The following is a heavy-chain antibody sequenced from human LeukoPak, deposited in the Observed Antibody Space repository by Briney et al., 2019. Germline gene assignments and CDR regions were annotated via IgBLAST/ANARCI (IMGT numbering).Heavy chain of an antibody. V-gene: IGHV3-49*03. J-gene: IGHJ4*02. CDR3: AKSEVGRDTIGELLFDY. CDR1: GVILGDYA. D-gene: IGHD3-10*01. Sequence: GGSLRLSCRASGVILGDYAMSWFRQAPGKGLEWVGFIRNKAYGGTTEYAASVKGRFTISRDDSKSIAYLQMNSLKTADTAVYYCAKSEVGRDTIGELLFDYWGQGTLVTVSS. CDR2: IRNKAYGGTT.